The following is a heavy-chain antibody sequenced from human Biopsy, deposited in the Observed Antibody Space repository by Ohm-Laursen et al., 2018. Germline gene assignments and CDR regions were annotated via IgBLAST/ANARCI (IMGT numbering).Heavy chain of an antibody. D-gene: IGHD4-23*01. J-gene: IGHJ6*02. CDR2: IYYSVMT. V-gene: IGHV4-59*02. Sequence: GTLSLTCTVSGGSVTNHYWSWIRQPPGKGLEWIGHIYYSVMTNYNPSLQSRVSISVATPRNQFSLTLSSVTAADTAVYYCARDSGILNCGNFKYYHYYGMDVWGQGTTVTVSS. CDR1: GGSVTNHY. CDR3: ARDSGILNCGNFKYYHYYGMDV.